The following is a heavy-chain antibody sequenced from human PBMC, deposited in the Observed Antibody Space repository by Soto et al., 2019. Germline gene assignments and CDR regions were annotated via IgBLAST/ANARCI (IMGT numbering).Heavy chain of an antibody. CDR2: INSDGSST. CDR1: GFTFSSYW. J-gene: IGHJ6*02. D-gene: IGHD3-22*01. Sequence: EVQLVESGGDLVQPGGSLRLSCAASGFTFSSYWMHWVRQAPGKGLVWVSRINSDGSSTSYADSVKGRFTISRDNAKNTLYLQMNSLRAEDTAVYYCARGDSTYYYDSSGYNIYYYYGMDVWGQGTTVTVSS. CDR3: ARGDSTYYYDSSGYNIYYYYGMDV. V-gene: IGHV3-74*01.